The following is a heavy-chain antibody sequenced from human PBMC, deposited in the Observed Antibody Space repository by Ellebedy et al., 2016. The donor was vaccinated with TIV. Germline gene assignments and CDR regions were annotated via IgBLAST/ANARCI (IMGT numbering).Heavy chain of an antibody. CDR2: IYSDGGHT. Sequence: PGGSLRLSCAASGFTFSTWMHWVRQAPGKGLVWVSRIYSDGGHTAYADSVKGRFTISRDIAKNTLYLQMNTLRVEDTALYYCARDGGVQGRDWYFDLWGPGTLVTVSS. V-gene: IGHV3-74*01. J-gene: IGHJ2*01. CDR1: GFTFSTW. CDR3: ARDGGVQGRDWYFDL. D-gene: IGHD2-8*02.